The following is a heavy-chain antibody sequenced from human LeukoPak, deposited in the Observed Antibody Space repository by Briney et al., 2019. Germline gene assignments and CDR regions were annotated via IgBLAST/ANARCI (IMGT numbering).Heavy chain of an antibody. D-gene: IGHD5-18*01. CDR2: ISAYNGNT. V-gene: IGHV1-18*01. J-gene: IGHJ4*02. CDR1: GYTFTSYG. CDR3: ARDSFRGNVDTAMEFDY. Sequence: ASVKVSCKASGYTFTSYGISWLRQAPGEGLEWMGCISAYNGNTNYAQKLQGRVTMTTDTSTSTAYMELRSLRSDDTAVYYCARDSFRGNVDTAMEFDYWGQGTLVTVSS.